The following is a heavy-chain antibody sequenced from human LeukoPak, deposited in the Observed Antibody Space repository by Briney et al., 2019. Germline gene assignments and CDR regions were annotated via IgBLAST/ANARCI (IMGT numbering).Heavy chain of an antibody. J-gene: IGHJ6*03. D-gene: IGHD1-26*01. CDR3: ARHGVEATPDYYYMDV. V-gene: IGHV4-59*08. CDR1: GASISSYY. CDR2: INYGGSA. Sequence: SETLSLTCTVSGASISSYYWSWIRQPPGKGLEWIGYINYGGSADYNPSLKSRVTISVDTSKNQFSLKLSSVTAADTAVYYCARHGVEATPDYYYMDVWGKGTTVTVSS.